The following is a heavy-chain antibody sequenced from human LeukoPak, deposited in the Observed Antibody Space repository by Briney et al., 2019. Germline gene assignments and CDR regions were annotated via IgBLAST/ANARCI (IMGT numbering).Heavy chain of an antibody. V-gene: IGHV1-46*01. J-gene: IGHJ3*02. CDR1: GYTFTGYY. CDR3: AIARTEQLAQTNDAFDI. D-gene: IGHD6-6*01. CDR2: INPSGGST. Sequence: ASVKVSCKASGYTFTGYYMHWVRQAPGQGLEWMGIINPSGGSTSYAQKFQGRVTMTRDTSTSTVYMELSSLRSEDTAVYYCAIARTEQLAQTNDAFDIWGQGTMVTVSS.